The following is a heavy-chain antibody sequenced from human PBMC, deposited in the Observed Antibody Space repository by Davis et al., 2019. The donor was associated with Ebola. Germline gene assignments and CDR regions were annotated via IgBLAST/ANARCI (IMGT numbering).Heavy chain of an antibody. D-gene: IGHD6-6*01. V-gene: IGHV4-34*01. CDR2: INHSGST. CDR3: ARGRGYSSSSGIYYYYYGMDV. J-gene: IGHJ6*02. CDR1: GGSFSDYY. Sequence: SETLSLTCAVYGGSFSDYYWSWIRQPPGKGLEWIGEINHSGSTNYNPSLKSRVTISVDTSKNQFSLKLSSVTAADTAVYYCARGRGYSSSSGIYYYYYGMDVWGQGTTVTVSS.